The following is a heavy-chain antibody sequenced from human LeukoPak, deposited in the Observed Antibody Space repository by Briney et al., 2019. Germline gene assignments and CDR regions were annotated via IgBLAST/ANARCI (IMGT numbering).Heavy chain of an antibody. CDR3: AKEGSYYDSSGYYVRHAFDI. CDR2: ISGSGGST. J-gene: IGHJ3*02. D-gene: IGHD3-22*01. Sequence: PGGSLRLSCAASGFTFSSYAMSWVRQAPGKGLEWVSAISGSGGSTYYADSVKGRFTSSRDNSKNTLYLQMNSLRAEDTAVYYCAKEGSYYDSSGYYVRHAFDIWGQGTMVTVSS. CDR1: GFTFSSYA. V-gene: IGHV3-23*01.